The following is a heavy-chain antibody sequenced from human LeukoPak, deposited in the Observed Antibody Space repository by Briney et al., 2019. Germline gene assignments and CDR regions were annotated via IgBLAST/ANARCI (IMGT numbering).Heavy chain of an antibody. CDR3: ARDDYGGNSYPFDY. V-gene: IGHV1-69*04. CDR1: GRTFPRYA. D-gene: IGHD4-23*01. CDR2: IIPIFGIA. Sequence: SVKVSCKASGRTFPRYAISWVRQAPGQGLEWMGRIIPIFGIANYAQKFQGRVTITADKSTSTAYMELSSLRSEDTAVYYCARDDYGGNSYPFDYWGQGTLVTVSS. J-gene: IGHJ4*02.